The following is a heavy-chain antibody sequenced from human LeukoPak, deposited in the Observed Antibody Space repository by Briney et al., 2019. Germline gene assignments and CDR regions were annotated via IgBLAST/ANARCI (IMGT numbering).Heavy chain of an antibody. CDR2: ISGSGGST. V-gene: IGHV3-23*01. CDR3: AKGHSSGWYYFDY. J-gene: IGHJ4*02. Sequence: EGSLRLSCAASGFTFSSYARSWVRQAPGKGLEWISAISGSGGSTYYADSVKGRFTISRDNSKNTLYLQMNSLRAEDTAVYYCAKGHSSGWYYFDYWGQGTLVTVSS. D-gene: IGHD6-19*01. CDR1: GFTFSSYA.